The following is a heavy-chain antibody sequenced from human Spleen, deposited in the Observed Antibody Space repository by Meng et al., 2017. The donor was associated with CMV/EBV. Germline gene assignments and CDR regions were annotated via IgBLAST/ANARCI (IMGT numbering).Heavy chain of an antibody. Sequence: SGFTFDDYGRSWVRQAPGKGLEWVSGINWNGGSTGYADSVKGRFTISRDNAKNSLYLQMNSLRAEDTALYYCARDGVIVGAYGGFNPWGQGTLVTVSS. D-gene: IGHD1-26*01. J-gene: IGHJ5*02. V-gene: IGHV3-20*03. CDR1: GFTFDDYG. CDR2: INWNGGST. CDR3: ARDGVIVGAYGGFNP.